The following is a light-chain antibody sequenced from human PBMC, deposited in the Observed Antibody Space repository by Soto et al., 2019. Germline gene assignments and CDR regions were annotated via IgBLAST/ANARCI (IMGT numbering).Light chain of an antibody. V-gene: IGKV1-39*01. CDR2: AAS. CDR3: QQYYSTPLT. CDR1: QRVSSY. Sequence: DIQMTQSPSSLSASVGDRVTITCRASQRVSSYLNWYQQKPGKAPKFLIYAASSLQSGVPSRFSGSGSGTDFTLTISSLQPEDFATYYCQQYYSTPLTFCGGTKVEIK. J-gene: IGKJ4*01.